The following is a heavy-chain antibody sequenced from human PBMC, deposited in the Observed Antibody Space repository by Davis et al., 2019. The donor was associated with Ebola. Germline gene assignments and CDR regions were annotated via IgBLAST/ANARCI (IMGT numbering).Heavy chain of an antibody. CDR3: AREASDAGTFYYYYGMDV. Sequence: GESLKISCAASGFTFSSYAMHWVRQAPGKGLEWVAVISYDGSNKYYADSVKGRFTIFRDNSKNTLYLQMNSLRAEDTAVYYCAREASDAGTFYYYYGMDVWGQGTTVTVSS. D-gene: IGHD6-13*01. V-gene: IGHV3-30-3*01. J-gene: IGHJ6*02. CDR2: ISYDGSNK. CDR1: GFTFSSYA.